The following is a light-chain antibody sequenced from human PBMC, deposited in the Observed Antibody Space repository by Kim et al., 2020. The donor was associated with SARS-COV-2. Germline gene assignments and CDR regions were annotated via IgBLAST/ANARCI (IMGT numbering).Light chain of an antibody. V-gene: IGKV1-16*02. J-gene: IGKJ5*01. CDR1: EGISQY. Sequence: ASVGDTVTITCRASEGISQYLAWFRQKPGKAPESLIYAASSLESGVPSKFSGHGSGTDFTLTITGLQPEDSATYFCQQYYSYPITFGQGTRLEIK. CDR3: QQYYSYPIT. CDR2: AAS.